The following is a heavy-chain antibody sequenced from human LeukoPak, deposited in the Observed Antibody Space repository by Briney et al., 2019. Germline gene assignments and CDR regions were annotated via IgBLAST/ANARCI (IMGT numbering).Heavy chain of an antibody. CDR3: ARVLYGSRVNVIDS. D-gene: IGHD2-2*01. CDR1: GFTFSNYW. CDR2: MNEYGSEK. Sequence: RGSLTLSCAASGFTFSNYWINWVRQAPGKGLEWVANMNEYGSEKYYVDSVRGRFTIARDNAENSLFLHMNSLRVEDTAVYRCARVLYGSRVNVIDSWGTGTLVTVSS. V-gene: IGHV3-7*01. J-gene: IGHJ4*02.